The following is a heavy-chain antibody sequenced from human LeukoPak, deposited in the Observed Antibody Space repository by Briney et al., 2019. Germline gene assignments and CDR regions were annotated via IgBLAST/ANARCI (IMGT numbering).Heavy chain of an antibody. CDR1: GFTFSSYG. Sequence: PGGSLRLSCAASGFTFSSYGIHWGRQAPGKGLEWVAVVSDDGRHTHYADSVKGRFAISRDNSKSTLYLQMNSLRVEDTAVYYCAKGCSNGGSCYIFDYWGQGTLVTVSS. D-gene: IGHD2-15*01. V-gene: IGHV3-30*18. J-gene: IGHJ4*02. CDR2: VSDDGRHT. CDR3: AKGCSNGGSCYIFDY.